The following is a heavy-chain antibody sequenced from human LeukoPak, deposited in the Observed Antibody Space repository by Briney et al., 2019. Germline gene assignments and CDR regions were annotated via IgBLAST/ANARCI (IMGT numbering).Heavy chain of an antibody. J-gene: IGHJ5*02. Sequence: SETLSLTCTVSGGSIRSGGYYWSSIRQHPGKGLEWIGYIYYSGSTYYNPSLKSRVTISVDTSKNQFSLNLSSVIAADTAVYYCARDLNGFDPWGQGTLVSVSS. CDR2: IYYSGST. CDR3: ARDLNGFDP. V-gene: IGHV4-31*03. CDR1: GGSIRSGGYY.